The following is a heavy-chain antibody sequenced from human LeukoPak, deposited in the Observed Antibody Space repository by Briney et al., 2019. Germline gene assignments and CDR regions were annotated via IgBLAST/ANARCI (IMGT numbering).Heavy chain of an antibody. CDR1: GFTFSSYS. V-gene: IGHV3-48*04. Sequence: PGGSLRLSCAASGFTFSSYSMNWVRQAPGKGLEWVSYISSSSSTIYYADSVKGRFTISRDNAKNSLYLQMNSLRAEDTAVYYCARDYDSSGYYPFDYWGQGTLVTVSS. CDR2: ISSSSSTI. D-gene: IGHD3-22*01. J-gene: IGHJ4*02. CDR3: ARDYDSSGYYPFDY.